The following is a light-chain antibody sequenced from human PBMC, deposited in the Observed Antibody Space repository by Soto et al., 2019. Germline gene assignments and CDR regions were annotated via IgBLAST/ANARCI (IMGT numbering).Light chain of an antibody. J-gene: IGLJ1*01. CDR3: QSYVSSLSAYV. V-gene: IGLV1-40*01. CDR1: STNIGADYD. CDR2: NTN. Sequence: QSVLTQPPSVSGAPGQRVTISCTGSSTNIGADYDVHWYLQLPGTAPKLLIFNTNNRPSGVPDRFSGSQSGPSASLAITGLQADDEAEYYCQSYVSSLSAYVFGTGTKVTVL.